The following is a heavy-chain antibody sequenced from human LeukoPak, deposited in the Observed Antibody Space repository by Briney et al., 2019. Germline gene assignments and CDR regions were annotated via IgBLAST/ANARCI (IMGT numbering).Heavy chain of an antibody. CDR1: GFTFSSYA. D-gene: IGHD5-18*01. CDR2: ISGSGGGT. Sequence: QAGGSLRLSCAASGFTFSSYAMSWVRQAPGKGLEWVSAISGSGGGTYYADSVKGRFTISRDNSKNTLYLQMNSLRAEDTAVYYCAKIEVDGDTAMVSLGYYFDYWGQGTLVTVSS. CDR3: AKIEVDGDTAMVSLGYYFDY. V-gene: IGHV3-23*01. J-gene: IGHJ4*02.